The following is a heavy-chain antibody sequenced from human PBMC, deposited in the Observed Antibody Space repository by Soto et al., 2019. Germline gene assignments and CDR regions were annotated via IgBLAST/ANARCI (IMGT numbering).Heavy chain of an antibody. CDR2: ISNSDNTI. CDR3: ATYGGYVRYVDY. Sequence: GWSLRLSCAASGFSLSDYYMGWIRQAPGKGLEWISFISNSDNTIYYADSMKGRFTISRGNAENSLYLQMNSLRVEDTAVYYCATYGGYVRYVDYWGQGTMVTV. V-gene: IGHV3-11*01. J-gene: IGHJ4*02. D-gene: IGHD5-12*01. CDR1: GFSLSDYY.